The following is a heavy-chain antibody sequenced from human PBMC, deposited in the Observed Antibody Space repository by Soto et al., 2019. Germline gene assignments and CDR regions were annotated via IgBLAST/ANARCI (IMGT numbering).Heavy chain of an antibody. J-gene: IGHJ6*02. CDR1: GYTFSNYD. V-gene: IGHV1-18*01. CDR2: ISGYNGNT. D-gene: IGHD3-10*01. Sequence: GASVKVSCKASGYTFSNYDISWVRQAPGQGLEWMGWISGYNGNTNYAQTFQGRVTMTTDTSTSTAYMELRSLRSDDTAVYYCARLYGSGSYYYYGMDVWGQGTTVTVSS. CDR3: ARLYGSGSYYYYGMDV.